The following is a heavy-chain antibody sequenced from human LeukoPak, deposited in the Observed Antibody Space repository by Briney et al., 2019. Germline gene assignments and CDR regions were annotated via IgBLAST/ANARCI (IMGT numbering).Heavy chain of an antibody. V-gene: IGHV4-59*01. CDR2: IYYSGST. CDR1: GGSISSYY. D-gene: IGHD2-2*01. CDR3: ARDPAYCSSTSCYARGYFDY. J-gene: IGHJ4*02. Sequence: SETLSLTCTVSGGSISSYYWGWIRQPPGKGLEWIGYIYYSGSTNYNPSLKSRVTISVDTSKNQFSPKLSSVTAADTAVYYCARDPAYCSSTSCYARGYFDYWGQGTLVTVSS.